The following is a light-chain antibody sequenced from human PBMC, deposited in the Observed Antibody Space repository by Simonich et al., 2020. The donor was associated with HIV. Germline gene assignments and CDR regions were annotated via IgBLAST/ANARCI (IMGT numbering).Light chain of an antibody. V-gene: IGKV1-13*02. Sequence: AIQLTQSPSSLSASVGDRVTITCRASQGIKNALIWYQQKPGKAPKLLIYKASRLESGVSSRCSGSGSGTEFTLTISSLQPDDSATYYCQQYNFPFGQGTKVEI. J-gene: IGKJ1*01. CDR1: QGIKNA. CDR3: QQYNFP. CDR2: KAS.